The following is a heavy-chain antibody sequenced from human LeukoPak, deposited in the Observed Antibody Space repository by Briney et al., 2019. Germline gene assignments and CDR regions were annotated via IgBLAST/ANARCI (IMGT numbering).Heavy chain of an antibody. V-gene: IGHV4-31*03. CDR2: IYHSGTT. J-gene: IGHJ5*02. Sequence: PSQTLSLTCTVSGGSISSGGYYWSWIRQHPGKGLEWIGYIYHSGTTNYNPSLKSRLTISVDTSKNQFSLKLTSVTAADTAVYYCASHSSGYFFWFDPWGQGTLVTVSS. D-gene: IGHD3-22*01. CDR3: ASHSSGYFFWFDP. CDR1: GGSISSGGYY.